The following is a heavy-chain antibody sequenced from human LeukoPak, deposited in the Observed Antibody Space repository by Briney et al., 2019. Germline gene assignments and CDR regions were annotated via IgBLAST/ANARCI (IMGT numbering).Heavy chain of an antibody. J-gene: IGHJ4*02. D-gene: IGHD6-13*01. CDR3: AKPMREYTSSWPDN. CDR2: ISGSGGSI. V-gene: IGHV3-23*01. Sequence: GGSLRLSCAASGFTFSTYAMSWVRQAPGKGLEWVSAISGSGGSIYYADLVEGRFTISRDNAKNTLYLHMNSLRAEDTAVYYCAKPMREYTSSWPDNWGQGTLVTVSS. CDR1: GFTFSTYA.